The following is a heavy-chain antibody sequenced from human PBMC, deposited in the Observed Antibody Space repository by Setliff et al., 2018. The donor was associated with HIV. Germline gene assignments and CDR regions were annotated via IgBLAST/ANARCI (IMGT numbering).Heavy chain of an antibody. V-gene: IGHV1-8*02. CDR1: GYTFTNYD. D-gene: IGHD3-22*01. CDR2: MNPDSRNT. Sequence: ASVKVSCKPSGYTFTNYDINWVRQAAGQGLEWMGWMNPDSRNTGYAQRFEGGVTMTWDTSISTANMELNNVKFEDTAIYYCARARTDYYDRRRRSHYYIDVWARGATVTVSS. J-gene: IGHJ6*03. CDR3: ARARTDYYDRRRRSHYYIDV.